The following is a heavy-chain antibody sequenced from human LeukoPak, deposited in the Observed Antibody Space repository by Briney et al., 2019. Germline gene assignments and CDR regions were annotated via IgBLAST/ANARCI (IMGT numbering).Heavy chain of an antibody. Sequence: ASVKVSCKASGYTFTSYGIRWVRQAPGQGLEWMGWISAYNGNTNYAQKLQGRVTMTTDTSTSTAYMELRSLRSDDTAVYYCARDHPAMAVGYYYGMDVWGQGTTVTVSS. J-gene: IGHJ6*02. V-gene: IGHV1-18*01. D-gene: IGHD2-2*01. CDR3: ARDHPAMAVGYYYGMDV. CDR1: GYTFTSYG. CDR2: ISAYNGNT.